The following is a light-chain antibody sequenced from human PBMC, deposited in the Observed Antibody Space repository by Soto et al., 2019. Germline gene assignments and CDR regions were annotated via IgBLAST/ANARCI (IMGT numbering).Light chain of an antibody. CDR1: QSVSSSY. CDR2: GAS. J-gene: IGKJ1*01. CDR3: QQHGSSPRT. V-gene: IGKV3-20*01. Sequence: EIVLTQSPGTLSLSPGERATLSCRASQSVSSSYLAWYQQKPGQAPRLLIYGASSRATGIPVRFSGSGSATDFTLTISRLEPEDFAVYSCQQHGSSPRTFGQGTKVEIK.